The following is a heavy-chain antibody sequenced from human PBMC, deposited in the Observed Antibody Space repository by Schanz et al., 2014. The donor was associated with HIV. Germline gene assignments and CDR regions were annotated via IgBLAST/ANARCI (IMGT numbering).Heavy chain of an antibody. CDR2: ISSSGGYI. CDR3: ARGSWYSSGWVDDQYYYDVDV. V-gene: IGHV3-21*06. Sequence: EVQLLESGGGLVQPGGSLRLSCAASGFTFSSYSMNWVRQAPGKGLEWVSSISSSGGYIYYADSVKGRFTISRDNSKNSVFLQMDRLRAEDTAVYYCARGSWYSSGWVDDQYYYDVDVWGQGTTVTVSS. J-gene: IGHJ6*02. D-gene: IGHD6-19*01. CDR1: GFTFSSYS.